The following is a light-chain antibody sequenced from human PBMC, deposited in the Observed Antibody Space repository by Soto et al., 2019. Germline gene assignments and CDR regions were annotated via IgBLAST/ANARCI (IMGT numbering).Light chain of an antibody. Sequence: EIVMTQSPATLSVSPGERATLSCRASQSVSNNLAWYQQKPGQTPRLLIYGASTRATGIPVRFSGSGSGTEFTLTISSLQSEEFAVYYCQQYNNWPPVTLCQGTKLEIK. CDR1: QSVSNN. CDR2: GAS. J-gene: IGKJ2*01. V-gene: IGKV3-15*01. CDR3: QQYNNWPPVT.